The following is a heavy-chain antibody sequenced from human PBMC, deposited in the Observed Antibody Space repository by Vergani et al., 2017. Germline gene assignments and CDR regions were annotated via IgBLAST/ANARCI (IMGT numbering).Heavy chain of an antibody. Sequence: QVQLQESGPGLVKPSETLSLTCTVSGCSISSYYLSWIRQPPGKGLEWIGYIYYSGSTNYNPSLKSRVTISVDTSKNQFSLKLSSVTAADTAVYYCAREGNSSSSFDDWSQRTLVTVSS. V-gene: IGHV4-59*01. CDR3: AREGNSSSSFDD. CDR1: GCSISSYY. CDR2: IYYSGST. J-gene: IGHJ4*02. D-gene: IGHD6-6*01.